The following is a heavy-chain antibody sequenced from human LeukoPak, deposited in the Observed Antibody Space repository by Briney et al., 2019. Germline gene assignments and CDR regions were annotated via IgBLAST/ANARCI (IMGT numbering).Heavy chain of an antibody. CDR1: GFTFSSYG. Sequence: GGSLRLSCAASGFTFSSYGMHWARQAPGKGLEWVAFIRYDGSNKYYADSVKGRFTISRDNSKNTLYLQMNSLRAEDTAVYYCAKVDYDILTGPFDYWGQGTLVTVSS. CDR2: IRYDGSNK. V-gene: IGHV3-30*02. CDR3: AKVDYDILTGPFDY. J-gene: IGHJ4*02. D-gene: IGHD3-9*01.